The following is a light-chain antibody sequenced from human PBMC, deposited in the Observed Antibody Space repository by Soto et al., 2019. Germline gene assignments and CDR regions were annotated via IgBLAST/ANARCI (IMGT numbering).Light chain of an antibody. CDR2: GAS. V-gene: IGKV3-20*01. Sequence: EIVLTQSPGTLSLSPGERATLSCRASQSVSSSYLAWYQQKPGQAPRLLIYGASSRATGIPDRFSGSGSGTDFTLTISRLEPEDFAVYYCQQYSNWPPTWTFGQGTKVDI. CDR3: QQYSNWPPTWT. J-gene: IGKJ1*01. CDR1: QSVSSSY.